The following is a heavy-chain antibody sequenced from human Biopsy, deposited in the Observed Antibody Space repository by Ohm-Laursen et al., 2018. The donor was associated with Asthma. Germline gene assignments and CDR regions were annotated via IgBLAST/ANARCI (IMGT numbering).Heavy chain of an antibody. V-gene: IGHV4-31*03. CDR1: YGSITSGGYY. D-gene: IGHD3-22*01. Sequence: TLSLTCTVSYGSITSGGYYWTWIRQHPGKGLEWIGFIYYSGSTYYNPSLKSRVSISIDTSKNQFSLKLSSVTAAATAVYYFARAQDYYDSRGYYRSFDYWGQGTLVTVSS. J-gene: IGHJ4*02. CDR2: IYYSGST. CDR3: ARAQDYYDSRGYYRSFDY.